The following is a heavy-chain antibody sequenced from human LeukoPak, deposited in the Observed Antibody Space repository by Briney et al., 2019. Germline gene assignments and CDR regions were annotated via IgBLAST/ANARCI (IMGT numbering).Heavy chain of an antibody. CDR1: GGTFRYYG. V-gene: IGHV1-2*06. CDR3: ARGGPNCSGGSCYGAATETDY. CDR2: INPNSGGT. D-gene: IGHD2-15*01. Sequence: RASVKVSCEASGGTFRYYGINWVRQAPGQGLEWMGRINPNSGGTNYAQKFQGRVTMTRDTSTSTVYMELSSLRSEDTAVYYCARGGPNCSGGSCYGAATETDYWGQGTLVTVSS. J-gene: IGHJ4*02.